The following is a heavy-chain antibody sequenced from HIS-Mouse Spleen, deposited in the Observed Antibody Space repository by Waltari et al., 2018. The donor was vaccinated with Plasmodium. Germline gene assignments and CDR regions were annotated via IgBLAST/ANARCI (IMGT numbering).Heavy chain of an antibody. CDR3: TTEYYYGSGSYSFDY. CDR1: GFSSRNAW. D-gene: IGHD3-10*01. Sequence: EVQLVESGGGLVKPGGSLRLSCPASGFSSRNAWIRWFRQAPGKGLDGVGRIKSKTDGGTTDYAAPVKGRFTISRDDSKNTLYLQMNSLKTEDTAVYYCTTEYYYGSGSYSFDYWGQGTLVTVSS. V-gene: IGHV3-15*01. J-gene: IGHJ4*02. CDR2: IKSKTDGGTT.